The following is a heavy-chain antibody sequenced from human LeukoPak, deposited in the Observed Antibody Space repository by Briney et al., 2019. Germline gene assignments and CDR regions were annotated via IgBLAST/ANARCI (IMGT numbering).Heavy chain of an antibody. D-gene: IGHD4-17*01. Sequence: PSETLSLTCNVSGGSISSTSYYWGRIRQPPGKGLEWVGNIYYTGTTYYNPSLKSRVTISVDTSNNQFSLKLSSVTSADTAIYYCAREPSVTTGSTGSWGQGTLVIVSS. CDR1: GGSISSTSYY. CDR2: IYYTGTT. V-gene: IGHV4-39*07. J-gene: IGHJ5*02. CDR3: AREPSVTTGSTGS.